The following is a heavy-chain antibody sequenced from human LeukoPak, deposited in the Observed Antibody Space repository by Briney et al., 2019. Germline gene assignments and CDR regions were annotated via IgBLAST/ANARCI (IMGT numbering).Heavy chain of an antibody. CDR1: GFTFSSYG. CDR2: IRYDGSNK. D-gene: IGHD1-26*01. Sequence: PGGSLRLSCAASGFTFSSYGMHWVRQAPGKGLEWVAFIRYDGSNKYYADSVKGRFTISRDNSKNTLYLQMNSLRAEDTAVYYCAKSPFRWELAQEGGFDYWGQGTLVTVSS. V-gene: IGHV3-30*02. CDR3: AKSPFRWELAQEGGFDY. J-gene: IGHJ4*02.